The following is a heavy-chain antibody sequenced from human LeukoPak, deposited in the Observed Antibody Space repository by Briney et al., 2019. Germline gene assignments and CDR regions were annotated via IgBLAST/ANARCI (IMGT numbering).Heavy chain of an antibody. V-gene: IGHV1-46*04. Sequence: ASVKVSCKASGYIFSNHYIHWVRQAPGQGLEWMGVINPNGISTNYAQMLQGRVTITRDTSTNTDYMELSSLRSDDTAVYYCARGARKSTYWYGESKDYYYYMDVWGQGTTVTVSS. CDR1: GYIFSNHY. CDR2: INPNGIST. J-gene: IGHJ6*03. D-gene: IGHD2-8*02. CDR3: ARGARKSTYWYGESKDYYYYMDV.